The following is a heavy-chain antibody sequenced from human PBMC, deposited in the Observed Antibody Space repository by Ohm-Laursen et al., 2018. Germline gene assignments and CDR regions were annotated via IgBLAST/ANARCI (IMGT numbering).Heavy chain of an antibody. CDR3: ARMRGSYPDY. CDR2: IYYSGST. CDR1: GGSFSGYY. V-gene: IGHV4-59*01. Sequence: SQTLSLTCAVYGGSFSGYYWSWIRQPPGKGLEWIGYIYYSGSTNYNSSLKSRVTISVDTSKNQFSLKLSSVTAADTAVYYCARMRGSYPDYWGQGTLVTVSS. J-gene: IGHJ4*02. D-gene: IGHD1-26*01.